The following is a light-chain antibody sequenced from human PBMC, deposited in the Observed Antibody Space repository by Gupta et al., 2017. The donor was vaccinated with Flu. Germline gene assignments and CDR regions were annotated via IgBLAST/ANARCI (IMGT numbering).Light chain of an antibody. V-gene: IGLV8-61*01. CDR1: SGSVSTSYY. CDR3: VLYMGSGIVV. Sequence: QTVVTQEPSFSVSPGGTVTLTCGLSSGSVSTSYYPSWYQQTPGQAPRTLIYSTSTRSSGVPDRFSGSILGSKAALTITGAQADDESDYYCVLYMGSGIVVFGGGTKLTVL. CDR2: STS. J-gene: IGLJ2*01.